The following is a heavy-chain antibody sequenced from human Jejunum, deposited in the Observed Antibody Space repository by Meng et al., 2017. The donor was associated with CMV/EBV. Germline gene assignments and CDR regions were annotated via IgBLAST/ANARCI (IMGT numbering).Heavy chain of an antibody. Sequence: KAAGYSFTSYYIHWVRLAPGQGPEWMGLMNPSGGYTSYAQKFEGRLTMTADTSTSTIYMDVTRLTSEDTATYYCARRSATSTHFYFDSWGQGTLVTVSS. J-gene: IGHJ4*02. D-gene: IGHD3-3*02. CDR1: GYSFTSYY. CDR2: MNPSGGYT. CDR3: ARRSATSTHFYFDS. V-gene: IGHV1-46*01.